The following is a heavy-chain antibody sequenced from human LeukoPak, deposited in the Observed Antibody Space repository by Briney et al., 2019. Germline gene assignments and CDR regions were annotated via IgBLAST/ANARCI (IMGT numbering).Heavy chain of an antibody. CDR3: AKDISTVVTPHYYYYGMDV. CDR2: ISYDGSNK. D-gene: IGHD4-23*01. Sequence: PGGSLRLSCAASGFTFSSYGMHWVRQAPGKGLEWVAVISYDGSNKFYADSVKGRFTISRDNSKNTLYLQMNSLRAEDTAVYYCAKDISTVVTPHYYYYGMDVWGQGTTVTVSS. J-gene: IGHJ6*02. V-gene: IGHV3-30*18. CDR1: GFTFSSYG.